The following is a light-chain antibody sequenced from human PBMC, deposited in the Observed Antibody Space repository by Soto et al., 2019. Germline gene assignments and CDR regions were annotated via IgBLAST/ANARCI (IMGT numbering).Light chain of an antibody. CDR3: CSYAGNSEV. J-gene: IGLJ1*01. CDR1: SGDVGSYNL. Sequence: QSVLTHPASVSGSPGQSITIPCTGTSGDVGSYNLVSWYQQHPGKAPKLLIYEVTERPSGVPNRFSGSKSGSTASLTISGLQPDDEADYYCCSYAGNSEVFGTGTKVTVL. V-gene: IGLV2-23*02. CDR2: EVT.